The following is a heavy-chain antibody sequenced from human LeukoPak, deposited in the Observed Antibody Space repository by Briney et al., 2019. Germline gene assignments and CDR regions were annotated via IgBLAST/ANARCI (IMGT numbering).Heavy chain of an antibody. CDR2: VYTSGST. J-gene: IGHJ3*02. Sequence: SETLSLTCSVSGGSISGYYWTWIRQPAGKGLEWIGRVYTSGSTHYNPSLKTRLTMSVDTSKNQFSLKLSSVTAADTAVYYCARLITGTTTAFDIWGQGTMVTASS. V-gene: IGHV4-4*07. D-gene: IGHD1-7*01. CDR1: GGSISGYY. CDR3: ARLITGTTTAFDI.